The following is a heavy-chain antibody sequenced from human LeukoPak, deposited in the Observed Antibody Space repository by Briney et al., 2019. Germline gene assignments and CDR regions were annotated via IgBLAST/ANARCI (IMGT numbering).Heavy chain of an antibody. CDR2: ISSSSSYI. J-gene: IGHJ4*02. CDR3: ARDRDAVTTGISDY. D-gene: IGHD4-17*01. Sequence: GGSLRLSCAASGFTFSSYSMNWVRQAPGKGLEWVSSISSSSSYIYYADSVKGRFTISRGNAKNSLYLQMNSLRAEDTAVYYCARDRDAVTTGISDYWGQGTLVTVSS. V-gene: IGHV3-21*01. CDR1: GFTFSSYS.